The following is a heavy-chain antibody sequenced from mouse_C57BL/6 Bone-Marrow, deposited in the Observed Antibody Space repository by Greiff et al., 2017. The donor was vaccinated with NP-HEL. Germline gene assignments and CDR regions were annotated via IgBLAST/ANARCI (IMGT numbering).Heavy chain of an antibody. CDR1: EYEFPSHD. CDR2: INSDGGST. V-gene: IGHV5-2*01. D-gene: IGHD2-1*01. CDR3: ARHYGNYGDYYAMDY. Sequence: EVKVVESGGGLVQPGESLKLSCESNEYEFPSHDMSWVRKTPEKRLELVAAINSDGGSTYYPDTMERRFIISRDNTKKTLYLQMSSLRSEDTALYYCARHYGNYGDYYAMDYWGQGTSVTVSS. J-gene: IGHJ4*01.